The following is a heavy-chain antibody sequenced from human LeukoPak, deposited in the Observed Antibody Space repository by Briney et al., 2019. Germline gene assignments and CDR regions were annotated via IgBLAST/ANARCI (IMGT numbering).Heavy chain of an antibody. CDR1: GFTFSSYW. Sequence: GGSLRLSCAASGFTFSSYWMHWVRQAPGKGLVWVSRINSDGSSTDCADSVKGRFTISRDNAKNTLYLQMNSLRAEDTAIYYCGRVVTTSEDWGQGILVTVST. J-gene: IGHJ4*02. V-gene: IGHV3-74*01. D-gene: IGHD1-14*01. CDR3: GRVVTTSED. CDR2: INSDGSST.